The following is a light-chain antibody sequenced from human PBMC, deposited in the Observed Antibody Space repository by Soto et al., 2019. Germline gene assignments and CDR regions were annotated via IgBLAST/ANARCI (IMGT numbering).Light chain of an antibody. CDR3: TSYTRDTALV. J-gene: IGLJ1*01. CDR1: SSDVGTYNY. Sequence: QSVLTQPASVSGSPGQSITISCTGTSSDVGTYNYVSWYQHHPGKAPKLIIYEVSNRPSGVSNCFSGSKSGSTASLTISGLQAEYEADYHCTSYTRDTALVFGTGTKVTVL. V-gene: IGLV2-14*01. CDR2: EVS.